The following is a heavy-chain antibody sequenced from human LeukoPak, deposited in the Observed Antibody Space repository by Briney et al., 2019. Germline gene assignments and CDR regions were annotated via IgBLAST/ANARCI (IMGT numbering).Heavy chain of an antibody. Sequence: SETLSITCTVSGGSISSSSYYWGWIRQPPGKGLEWIGSIYYSGSTYYNPSLKSRVTISVDTSKNQFSLKLSSVTAADTAVYYCARACIAAQGFDPWGQGTLVTVSS. CDR1: GGSISSSSYY. V-gene: IGHV4-39*01. J-gene: IGHJ5*02. D-gene: IGHD6-6*01. CDR2: IYYSGST. CDR3: ARACIAAQGFDP.